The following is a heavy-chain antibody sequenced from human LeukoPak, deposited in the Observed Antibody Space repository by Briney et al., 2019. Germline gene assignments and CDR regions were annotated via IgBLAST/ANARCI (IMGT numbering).Heavy chain of an antibody. J-gene: IGHJ4*02. D-gene: IGHD5-24*01. Sequence: GRSLRLSCAASGFTFSSYGMHWVRQAPGKGLEWVAVISYDGSNKYYADSVKGRFTISRDNSKNTLYLQMNSLRAEDTAVYYCAKDRREMATSFDYWGQGTLVTVSS. CDR3: AKDRREMATSFDY. CDR2: ISYDGSNK. CDR1: GFTFSSYG. V-gene: IGHV3-30*18.